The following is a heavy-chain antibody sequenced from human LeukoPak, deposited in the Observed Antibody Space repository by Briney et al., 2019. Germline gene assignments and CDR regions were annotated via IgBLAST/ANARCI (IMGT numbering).Heavy chain of an antibody. V-gene: IGHV4-39*07. J-gene: IGHJ4*02. CDR2: INHSGST. CDR1: GGSISSSSYY. D-gene: IGHD6-19*01. Sequence: KPSETLSLTCTVSGGSISSSSYYWGWIRQPPGKGLEWIGEINHSGSTNYNPSLKSRVTISVDTSKNQFSLKLSSVTAADTAVYYCARGARFLGTVRYSSWSFYFDYWGQGTLVTVSS. CDR3: ARGARFLGTVRYSSWSFYFDY.